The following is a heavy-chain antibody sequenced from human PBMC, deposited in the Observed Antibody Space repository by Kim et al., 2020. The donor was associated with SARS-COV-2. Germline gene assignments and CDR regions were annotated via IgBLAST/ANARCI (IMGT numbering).Heavy chain of an antibody. D-gene: IGHD6-6*01. CDR1: GFTFSSYA. CDR3: ARAVSSAAIDY. J-gene: IGHJ4*02. V-gene: IGHV3-13*01. Sequence: GGSLRLSCAASGFTFSSYAMHWVRQATGKGLEWVSAIGAAGDTYYPGSVMGRFTISRENAKNHLYLQMNSLRAGDTAVYYCARAVSSAAIDYWGQGTLVTVSS. CDR2: IGAAGDT.